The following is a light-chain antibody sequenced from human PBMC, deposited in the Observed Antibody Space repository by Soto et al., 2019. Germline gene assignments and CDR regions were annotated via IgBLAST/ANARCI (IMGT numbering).Light chain of an antibody. CDR1: QSVSSW. J-gene: IGKJ2*01. CDR3: QQYNSFPYT. CDR2: DAS. Sequence: IQMTQSPSTLSASVGDRITITCRASQSVSSWLAWYQQKSGRVPKLLIYDASTLESGAPSTFGGSGSGTEFTLTINSLQPEDFATYFCQQYNSFPYTFGQGTKVDIK. V-gene: IGKV1-5*01.